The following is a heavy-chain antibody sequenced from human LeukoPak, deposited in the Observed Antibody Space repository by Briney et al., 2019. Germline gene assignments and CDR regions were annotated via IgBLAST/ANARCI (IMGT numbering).Heavy chain of an antibody. J-gene: IGHJ4*02. Sequence: ASVKVSCKASGYTFTSYDINWVRQATGQGLEWMGWISAYNGNTNYAQKLQGRVTMTTDTSTSTAYMELRSLRSDDTAVYYCARDLSGYSYGQIDYWGQGTLVTVSS. CDR1: GYTFTSYD. CDR3: ARDLSGYSYGQIDY. CDR2: ISAYNGNT. V-gene: IGHV1-18*01. D-gene: IGHD5-18*01.